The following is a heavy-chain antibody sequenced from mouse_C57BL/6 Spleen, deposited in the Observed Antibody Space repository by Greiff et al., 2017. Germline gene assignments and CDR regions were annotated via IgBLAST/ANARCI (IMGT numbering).Heavy chain of an antibody. CDR3: ARRRLLRYAMDY. CDR1: GFTFSDYG. CDR2: ISSGSSTN. J-gene: IGHJ4*01. D-gene: IGHD1-1*01. V-gene: IGHV5-17*01. Sequence: DVMLVESGGGLVKPGGSLKLSCAASGFTFSDYGMHWVRQAPEKGLEWVAYISSGSSTNYYADTVKGRCTISRDNAKNTLFLQLTSLRSEDTAMYYCARRRLLRYAMDYWGQGTSVTVSS.